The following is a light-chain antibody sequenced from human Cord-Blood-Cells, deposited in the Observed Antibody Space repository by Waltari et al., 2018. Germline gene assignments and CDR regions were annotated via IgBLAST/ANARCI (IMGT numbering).Light chain of an antibody. CDR2: EGS. CDR1: SSDVGSYNL. J-gene: IGLJ3*02. V-gene: IGLV2-23*01. Sequence: QSALTQPASVSGSPGQSITIPCTGTSSDVGSYNLVPWYQQHPGKAPKLMIYEGSKRPSVVSNRFSGSKSGNTASLTISGLQAEDEADYYCCSYAGSSNWVFGGGTKLTVL. CDR3: CSYAGSSNWV.